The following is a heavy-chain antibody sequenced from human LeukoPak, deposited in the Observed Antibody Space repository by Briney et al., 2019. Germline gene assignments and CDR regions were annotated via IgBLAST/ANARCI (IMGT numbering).Heavy chain of an antibody. CDR3: ARVRGGYSYGDNWFDP. J-gene: IGHJ5*02. D-gene: IGHD5-18*01. CDR2: INHSGST. Sequence: MASETLSLPCAVYCGSFSGYYWSWIRRSPGQELEWIGEINHSGSTNYNPSLKSRVTISVDTSKNQFSLKLSSVTAADTAVYYCARVRGGYSYGDNWFDPWGQGTLVTASS. CDR1: CGSFSGYY. V-gene: IGHV4-34*01.